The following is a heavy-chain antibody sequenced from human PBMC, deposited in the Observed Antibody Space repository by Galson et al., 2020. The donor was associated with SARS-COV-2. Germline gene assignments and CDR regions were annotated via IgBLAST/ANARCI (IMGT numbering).Heavy chain of an antibody. Sequence: GGSLRLSCAASGFTFSSYSMNWVRQAPGKGLEWVSSISSSSSYIYYADSVKGRFTISRDNAKNSLYLQMNSLRAEDTAVYYCARDFRSLGSCSWSNYYYYYGMDVWGQGTTVTVSS. V-gene: IGHV3-21*01. J-gene: IGHJ6*02. CDR3: ARDFRSLGSCSWSNYYYYYGMDV. D-gene: IGHD6-13*01. CDR2: ISSSSSYI. CDR1: GFTFSSYS.